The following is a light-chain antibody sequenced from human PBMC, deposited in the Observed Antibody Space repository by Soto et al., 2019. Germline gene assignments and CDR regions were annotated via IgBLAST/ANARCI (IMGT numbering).Light chain of an antibody. J-gene: IGLJ1*01. CDR2: DVS. CDR1: SSDVGGNH. CDR3: SSHTSSSRYV. Sequence: QSVLPQPASVSGSPGQSITISCPGTSSDVGGNHVSWYQQHPGKAPRLIIYDVSNRPSGISNRFSGSKSDNTASLTISGLQADDEADYYCSSHTSSSRYVFGTGTKVTVL. V-gene: IGLV2-14*01.